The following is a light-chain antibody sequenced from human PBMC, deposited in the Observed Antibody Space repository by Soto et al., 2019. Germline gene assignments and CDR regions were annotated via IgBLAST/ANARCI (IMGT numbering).Light chain of an antibody. V-gene: IGKV3D-20*01. J-gene: IGKJ1*01. CDR2: DAS. Sequence: EIVLTQSPATLSLSPGERATLSCGASQSVSSDFLAWYQQKPGLAPRLLIFDASIRATGIPDRFSGSGSGTEFTLTISRLEPEDFAVHYCRQYGPSPPQTFGQGTKVEIK. CDR3: RQYGPSPPQT. CDR1: QSVSSDF.